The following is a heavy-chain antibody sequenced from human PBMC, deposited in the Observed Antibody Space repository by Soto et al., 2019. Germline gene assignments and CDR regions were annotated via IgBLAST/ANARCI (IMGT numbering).Heavy chain of an antibody. V-gene: IGHV3-74*01. D-gene: IGHD1-26*01. CDR3: GRDRGGNYYGGFDY. J-gene: IGHJ4*02. CDR2: INSDGSII. CDR1: GFTFTNYW. Sequence: HPGGSLRLSCATSGFTFTNYWMHWVRQVPGKGLQWLSRINSDGSIIDYADSVKDRFTISRDNAKNTLCLQMDSLRAEDTAVFYCGRDRGGNYYGGFDYWGQGTLVTVSS.